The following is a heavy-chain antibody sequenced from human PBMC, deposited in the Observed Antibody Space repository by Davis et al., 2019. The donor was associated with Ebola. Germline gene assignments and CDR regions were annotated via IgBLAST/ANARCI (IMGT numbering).Heavy chain of an antibody. CDR3: ARDRVCSGATCYAYFDF. V-gene: IGHV1-2*04. CDR1: GYTFTGHY. Sequence: ASVTVSCKASGYTFTGHYIHWVQQAPGQGLEWMGWINPNSGNTKYSQKFQGWVTMTRDTPISTAYMELNRLTSDDTAVYYCARDRVCSGATCYAYFDFWGQGTLVTVSS. D-gene: IGHD2-15*01. CDR2: INPNSGNT. J-gene: IGHJ4*02.